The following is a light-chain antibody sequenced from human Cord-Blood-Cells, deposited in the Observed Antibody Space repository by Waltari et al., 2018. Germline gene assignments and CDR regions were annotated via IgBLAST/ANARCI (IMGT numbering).Light chain of an antibody. CDR1: NIGSKS. Sequence: SYVLPQPPSVSVASGQTARITCGGNNIGSKSVHWYQQKPGQAPVLVIYYDSDRPSGIPERFSGSNSGNTATLTSSRVEAGDEADYYCQVWDSSSDHWVFGGGTKLTVL. CDR2: YDS. J-gene: IGLJ3*02. CDR3: QVWDSSSDHWV. V-gene: IGLV3-21*04.